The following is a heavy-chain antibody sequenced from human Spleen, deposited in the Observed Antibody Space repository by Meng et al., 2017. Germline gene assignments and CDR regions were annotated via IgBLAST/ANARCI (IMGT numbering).Heavy chain of an antibody. V-gene: IGHV3-21*01. Sequence: GGSLRLSCAASGFTFSSYSMNWVRQAPGKGLEWVSSIISSSSYINYADSVKGRFTISRDDAKNSLYLQMNSLRAEDTAVYYCSAGSAFEVWGQGTVVTVSS. CDR1: GFTFSSYS. D-gene: IGHD3-10*01. J-gene: IGHJ3*01. CDR2: IISSSSYI. CDR3: SAGSAFEV.